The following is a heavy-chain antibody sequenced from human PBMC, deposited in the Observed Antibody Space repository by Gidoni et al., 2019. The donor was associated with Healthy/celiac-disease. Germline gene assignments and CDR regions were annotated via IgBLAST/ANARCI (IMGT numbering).Heavy chain of an antibody. D-gene: IGHD3-16*01. V-gene: IGHV1-18*01. CDR2: ISAYNGNT. CDR3: ARSEAYMITFGGVPDY. CDR1: GYNFTSYG. Sequence: QVQLVQSGAEVKKPGASVKVSCKASGYNFTSYGISWARQAPGQGLEWMGWISAYNGNTNYAQKLQGRVTMTTDTSTSTAYMELRSLRSDDTAVYYCARSEAYMITFGGVPDYWGQGTLVTVSS. J-gene: IGHJ4*02.